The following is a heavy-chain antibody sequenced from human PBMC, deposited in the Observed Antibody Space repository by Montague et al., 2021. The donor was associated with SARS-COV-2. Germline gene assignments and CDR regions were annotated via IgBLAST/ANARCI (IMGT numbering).Heavy chain of an antibody. Sequence: TLSLTCTVSGGSISSGGYYWSWIRQHPGKGLEWIGYIYYSGSTYHNPSLKSRVTISVDTSKNQLSLNLISVTAADAAVYYCARVRGLTLFGVVGAFDYWGQGTLVTVSS. CDR3: ARVRGLTLFGVVGAFDY. CDR2: IYYSGST. D-gene: IGHD3-3*01. J-gene: IGHJ4*02. V-gene: IGHV4-31*03. CDR1: GGSISSGGYY.